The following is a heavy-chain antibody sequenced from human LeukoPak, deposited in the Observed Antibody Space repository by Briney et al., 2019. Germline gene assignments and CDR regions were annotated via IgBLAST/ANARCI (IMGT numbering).Heavy chain of an antibody. D-gene: IGHD2-8*01. Sequence: GGSLRLSCAASEFTFSDYYMSWIRQAPGKGLEWVSNISSSGSTIYYADSVKGRFTISRDNAKNSLYPQMNSLRAEDSAVYYCASHCTNGVCYDYYYMDVWGKGTTVTVSS. CDR1: EFTFSDYY. CDR3: ASHCTNGVCYDYYYMDV. J-gene: IGHJ6*03. CDR2: ISSSGSTI. V-gene: IGHV3-11*04.